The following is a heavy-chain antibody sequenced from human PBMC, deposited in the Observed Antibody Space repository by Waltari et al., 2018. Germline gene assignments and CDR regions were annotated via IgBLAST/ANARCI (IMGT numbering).Heavy chain of an antibody. V-gene: IGHV4-34*01. D-gene: IGHD5-18*01. CDR3: ARGPRGYSYGFGGYYFDY. J-gene: IGHJ4*02. Sequence: QVQLQQWGAGLLKPSETLSLTCAVYGGSFSGYYWSWIRQPPGKGLEWIGEINHSGSTNYHPSLKSRVTISVDTSKNQVALKLSSVTAADTAVYYCARGPRGYSYGFGGYYFDYWGQGTLVTVSS. CDR1: GGSFSGYY. CDR2: INHSGST.